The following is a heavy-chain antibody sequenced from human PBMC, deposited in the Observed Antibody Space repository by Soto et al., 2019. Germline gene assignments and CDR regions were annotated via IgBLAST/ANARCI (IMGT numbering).Heavy chain of an antibody. D-gene: IGHD5-12*01. CDR1: GFTFSSYG. CDR3: ARDRSRVATIWSIGY. Sequence: GGSLRLSCAASGFTFSSYGMHWVRQAPGKGLEWVAVIWYDGSNKYYADSVKGRFTISRDNSKNTLYLQMNSLRAEDTAVYYCARDRSRVATIWSIGYWGQGTLVTVSS. J-gene: IGHJ4*02. V-gene: IGHV3-33*01. CDR2: IWYDGSNK.